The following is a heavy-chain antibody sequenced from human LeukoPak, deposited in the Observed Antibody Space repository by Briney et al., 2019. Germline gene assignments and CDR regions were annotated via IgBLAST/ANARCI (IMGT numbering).Heavy chain of an antibody. Sequence: SQTLSLTCTVSGGSISSYYWSWIRQHPGKGLGWTGYIYYSGSTNYNPSLKSRVTISVDTSKNQFSLKLSSVTAADTAVYYCARAPPPPTVTPRSGAFDIWGQGTMVTVSS. CDR3: ARAPPPPTVTPRSGAFDI. J-gene: IGHJ3*02. D-gene: IGHD4-17*01. CDR1: GGSISSYY. CDR2: IYYSGST. V-gene: IGHV4-59*01.